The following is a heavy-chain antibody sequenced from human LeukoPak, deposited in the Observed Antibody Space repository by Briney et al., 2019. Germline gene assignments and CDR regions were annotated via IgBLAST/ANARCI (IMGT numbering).Heavy chain of an antibody. V-gene: IGHV1-2*06. CDR2: IGPNNGDT. CDR1: GYTFTGYY. CDR3: ARVPDLYAEYLQS. J-gene: IGHJ1*01. Sequence: ASVKVSCKASGYTFTGYYMHWVRQAPGQGLEWMGRIGPNNGDTRYAQKFQRRVTMTTDTSISTAYMELSGLISDDTAVYYCARVPDLYAEYLQSWGQESLLTVSS.